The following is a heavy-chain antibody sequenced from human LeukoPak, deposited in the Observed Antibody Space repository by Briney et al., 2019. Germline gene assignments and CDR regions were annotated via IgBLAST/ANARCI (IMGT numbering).Heavy chain of an antibody. CDR3: TRIRVTNAFDI. D-gene: IGHD1-1*01. Sequence: GGSLKLSCAASGFTFSGSAMHWVRQASGKGLEWAGRIRSKANSYATAYAASVKGRFTISRDDSKNTAYLQMNSLKTEDTAVYYCTRIRVTNAFDIWGQGTMVTVSS. CDR1: GFTFSGSA. J-gene: IGHJ3*02. V-gene: IGHV3-73*01. CDR2: IRSKANSYAT.